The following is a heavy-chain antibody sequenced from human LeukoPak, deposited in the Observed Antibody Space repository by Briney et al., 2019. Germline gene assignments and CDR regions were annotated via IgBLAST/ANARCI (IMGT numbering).Heavy chain of an antibody. J-gene: IGHJ4*02. CDR3: ARQRGYSSGRGVDY. V-gene: IGHV2-70*13. CDR1: GFALSTTGMC. Sequence: ESGPTVANPPQTLTLTCTFSGFALSTTGMCVTWILQPPGKALGWLALIDGDDDKFYSPSLGTRLTISKDTSRNQVVLAMTHMAPLDTATYYCARQRGYSSGRGVDYWGQGTLVTVSS. CDR2: IDGDDDK. D-gene: IGHD6-19*01.